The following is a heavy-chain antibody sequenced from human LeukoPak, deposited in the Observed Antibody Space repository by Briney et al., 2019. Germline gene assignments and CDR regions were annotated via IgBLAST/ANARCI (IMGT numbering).Heavy chain of an antibody. Sequence: SETLSLTCTVSGGSISSDYWSWIRQPPGKGLEWIGYIYYGGIANYTPSLKSRLTISLDTSKNQFSLKLNSVTAADTAVYYCARENWRDGYVGSKWGQGTLVTVSS. V-gene: IGHV4-59*12. CDR1: GGSISSDY. CDR2: IYYGGIA. D-gene: IGHD5-24*01. J-gene: IGHJ4*02. CDR3: ARENWRDGYVGSK.